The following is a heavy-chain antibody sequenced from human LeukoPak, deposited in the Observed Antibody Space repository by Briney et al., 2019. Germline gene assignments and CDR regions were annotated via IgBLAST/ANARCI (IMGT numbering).Heavy chain of an antibody. J-gene: IGHJ4*02. CDR3: ARDPLSIYGSGSTGDY. Sequence: PGGSLRLSCIASGFTVSSSYLSWVRQAPGKGLEWVSVIYSGGSTYYADSVKGRFTISRDNSKNTLYLQMNSLRAEDTAVYYCARDPLSIYGSGSTGDYWGQGTLVTVSS. D-gene: IGHD3-10*01. CDR1: GFTVSSSY. CDR2: IYSGGST. V-gene: IGHV3-53*01.